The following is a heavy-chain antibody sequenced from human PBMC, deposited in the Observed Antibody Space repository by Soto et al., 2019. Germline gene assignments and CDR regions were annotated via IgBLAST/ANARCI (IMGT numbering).Heavy chain of an antibody. CDR1: GGSVSSGSYC. Sequence: PSETLSLTCTVSGGSVSSGSYCWSWIRQPPGKGLEWIGYIYYSGSTNYNPSLKSRVTISVDTSKNQFSLRLNSVTAADTAEYYCARMESGSFGYWGQGTLVTVSS. CDR3: ARMESGSFGY. V-gene: IGHV4-61*01. D-gene: IGHD1-26*01. J-gene: IGHJ4*02. CDR2: IYYSGST.